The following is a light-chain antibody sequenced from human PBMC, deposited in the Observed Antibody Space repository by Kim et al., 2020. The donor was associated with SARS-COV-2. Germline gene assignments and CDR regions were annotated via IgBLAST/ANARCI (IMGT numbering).Light chain of an antibody. Sequence: YELTQPLSVSVALGQTAKITCGGNNIGGKHVHWYQQKPGQAPVTVIYKNNNLPSGIPERFSGSNSGNAATLSISRVQVGDEAVYFCQVWDSNTVIFGGGTKLTVL. CDR1: NIGGKH. J-gene: IGLJ2*01. CDR2: KNN. CDR3: QVWDSNTVI. V-gene: IGLV3-9*01.